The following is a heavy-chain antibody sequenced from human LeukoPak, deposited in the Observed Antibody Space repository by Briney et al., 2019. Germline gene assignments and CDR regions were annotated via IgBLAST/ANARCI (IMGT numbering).Heavy chain of an antibody. D-gene: IGHD3-22*01. CDR2: INHSGST. CDR1: GASFSGYY. CDR3: ARNDSSGYFDY. V-gene: IGHV4-34*01. J-gene: IGHJ4*02. Sequence: SETLSLTCAVYGASFSGYYWSWIRQPPGKGLECIGEINHSGSTHYNPSLKSRVTISVDTSQNQFSLKLSSVTAADTAVYYCARNDSSGYFDYWGQGTLVTVSS.